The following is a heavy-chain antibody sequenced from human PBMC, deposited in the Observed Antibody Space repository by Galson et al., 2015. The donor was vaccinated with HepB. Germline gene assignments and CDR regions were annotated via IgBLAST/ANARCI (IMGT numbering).Heavy chain of an antibody. CDR1: GFTVSRNY. V-gene: IGHV3-66*01. J-gene: IGHJ5*02. D-gene: IGHD2-2*01. CDR3: ASPPQDIVVVPAANAGIPRFDP. Sequence: SLRLSCAASGFTVSRNYMSWVRQAPGKGLEWVSVIYSGGTTYYADSVKGRFTISRDNSKNTLHLQMNSLRAEDTAVYYCASPPQDIVVVPAANAGIPRFDPWGQGTLVTVSS. CDR2: IYSGGTT.